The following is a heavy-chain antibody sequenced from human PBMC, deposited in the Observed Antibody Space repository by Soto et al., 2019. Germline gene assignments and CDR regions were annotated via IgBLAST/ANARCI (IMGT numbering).Heavy chain of an antibody. D-gene: IGHD3-10*01. CDR1: GGSISSGGYY. V-gene: IGHV4-31*03. CDR2: IYYSGST. J-gene: IGHJ4*02. Sequence: SETLSLTCTVSGGSISSGGYYWSWIRQHPGKGLEWIGYIYYSGSTYYNPSLKSRVTISVDTSKNQFSLKLSSVTAADTAVYYCARGNLLLWFGEPPDYWGQGTLVTVSS. CDR3: ARGNLLLWFGEPPDY.